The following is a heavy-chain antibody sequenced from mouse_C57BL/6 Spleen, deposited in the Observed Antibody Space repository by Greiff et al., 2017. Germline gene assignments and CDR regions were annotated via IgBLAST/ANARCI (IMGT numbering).Heavy chain of an antibody. CDR1: GYTFTSYW. J-gene: IGHJ2*01. V-gene: IGHV1-52*01. CDR3: ARLNWDYFDY. CDR2: IDPSDSET. Sequence: QVQLQQPGAELVRPGSSVKLSCKASGYTFTSYWMHWVKQRPIQGLEWIGNIDPSDSETHYNQKFKDKATLTVDKSSSTAYMQLSSLTSEDPAVYYCARLNWDYFDYWGQGTTLTVSS. D-gene: IGHD4-1*01.